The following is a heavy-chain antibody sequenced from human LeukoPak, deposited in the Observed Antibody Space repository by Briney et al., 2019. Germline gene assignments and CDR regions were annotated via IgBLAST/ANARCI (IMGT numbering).Heavy chain of an antibody. V-gene: IGHV4-38-2*02. CDR1: GYSISTGYY. CDR3: AREDRVVGYSPDY. D-gene: IGHD6-13*01. J-gene: IGHJ4*02. Sequence: PSETLSLTCSVSGYSISTGYYWGWIRQPPGKGLEWIGSMYHSGNTNYNPSLKSRVTMSVDTPKNQFSLKLSSVTAADTAVYYCAREDRVVGYSPDYWGQGTLVTVSS. CDR2: MYHSGNT.